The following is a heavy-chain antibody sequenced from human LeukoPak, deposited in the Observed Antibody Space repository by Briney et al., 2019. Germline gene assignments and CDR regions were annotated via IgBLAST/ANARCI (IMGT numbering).Heavy chain of an antibody. CDR1: GGSISSGSYY. J-gene: IGHJ4*02. CDR2: IYTSGST. V-gene: IGHV4-61*02. D-gene: IGHD3-22*01. Sequence: SETLSLTCTVSGGSISSGSYYWSWIRQPAGKGLEWIGRIYTSGSTNYNPSLKSRVTISVDTSKNQFSLKLSSVTAADTAVYYCASSRYDSSGYYGIIGYWGQGTLVTVSS. CDR3: ASSRYDSSGYYGIIGY.